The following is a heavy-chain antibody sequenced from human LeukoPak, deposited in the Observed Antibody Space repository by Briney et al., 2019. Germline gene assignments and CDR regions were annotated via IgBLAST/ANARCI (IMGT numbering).Heavy chain of an antibody. CDR1: GGSISSYY. D-gene: IGHD5-18*01. CDR3: ARGDGGYSYGGIDY. CDR2: IYYSGST. V-gene: IGHV4-59*01. J-gene: IGHJ4*02. Sequence: SETLSLTCTVSGGSISSYYWSWIRQPPGKGLEWIGYIYYSGSTNYSPSLKSRVTISVDTSKNQFSLKLSSVTAADTAVYYCARGDGGYSYGGIDYWGQGTLVTVSS.